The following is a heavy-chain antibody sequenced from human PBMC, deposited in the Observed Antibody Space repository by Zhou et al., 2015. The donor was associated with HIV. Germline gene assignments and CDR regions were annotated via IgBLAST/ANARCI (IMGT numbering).Heavy chain of an antibody. V-gene: IGHV1-69*01. Sequence: QVQLVQSGAEVKKPGSSVKVSCKASGGTFSSYAISWVRQAPGQGLEWMGGIIPIFGTANYAQKFQGRVTITADESTSTAYMELSSLRSEDTAVYYCAREIGVVPAAIDGGWFDPWGQGTLVTVSS. D-gene: IGHD2-2*01. J-gene: IGHJ5*02. CDR2: IIPIFGTA. CDR1: GGTFSSYA. CDR3: AREIGVVPAAIDGGWFDP.